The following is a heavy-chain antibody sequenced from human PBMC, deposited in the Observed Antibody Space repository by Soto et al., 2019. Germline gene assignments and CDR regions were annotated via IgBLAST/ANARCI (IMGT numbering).Heavy chain of an antibody. CDR3: AKGRRADFYSDSDY. CDR1: GFTFSSYA. J-gene: IGHJ4*02. D-gene: IGHD2-21*02. Sequence: EVQLLESGGGLVQPGGSLRLSCAASGFTFSSYAMTWVRQAPGKGLEWVSGISGSGVSTYYADSVKGRFTISSDNSKNPLYLQMNSLRAEDTALYYCAKGRRADFYSDSDYWGQGTLVTVSS. V-gene: IGHV3-23*01. CDR2: ISGSGVST.